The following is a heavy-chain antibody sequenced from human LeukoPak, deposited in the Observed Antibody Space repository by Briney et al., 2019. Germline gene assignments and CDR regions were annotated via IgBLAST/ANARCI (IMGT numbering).Heavy chain of an antibody. CDR3: ARDRHRSSSLDY. Sequence: SGGSLRLSCAASGFTFSSYSMNWVRQAPGKGLEWVSSISSSSSYIYYADSVKGRFTISRDNAKNSLYLQMNGLRAEDTAVYYCARDRHRSSSLDYWGQGTLVTVSS. CDR2: ISSSSSYI. CDR1: GFTFSSYS. V-gene: IGHV3-21*01. D-gene: IGHD6-6*01. J-gene: IGHJ4*02.